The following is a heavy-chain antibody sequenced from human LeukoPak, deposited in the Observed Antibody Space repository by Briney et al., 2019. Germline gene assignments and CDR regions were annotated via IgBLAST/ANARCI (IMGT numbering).Heavy chain of an antibody. CDR3: ARDRLSYYSSGWSRIDY. CDR2: MYYTGSA. V-gene: IGHV4-59*01. Sequence: PSETLSLTCTVSGGSISSYYWNWIRQPPGQGLEWIGYMYYTGSANYNPSLRSRVTIAVDTSKNQVSLKLSSVTAADTAVYYCARDRLSYYSSGWSRIDYWGQGALVTVSS. D-gene: IGHD6-19*01. CDR1: GGSISSYY. J-gene: IGHJ4*02.